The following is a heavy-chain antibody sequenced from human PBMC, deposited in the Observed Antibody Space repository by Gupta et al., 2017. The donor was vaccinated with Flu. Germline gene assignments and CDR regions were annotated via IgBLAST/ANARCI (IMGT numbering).Heavy chain of an antibody. D-gene: IGHD3-10*01. V-gene: IGHV3-15*01. Sequence: EVQLVESGGGWVKPGGSLRLSCAASGFSFSYALMNWVRRAPGKGLEWVGHLKSEIDGGTADYAAPVKGRFTISRDDSKNTLWLQMNSLRTEDTAVYYCTTDSSGGITFDVWGQGTPVTVPA. CDR2: LKSEIDGGTA. J-gene: IGHJ3*01. CDR3: TTDSSGGITFDV. CDR1: GFSFSYAL.